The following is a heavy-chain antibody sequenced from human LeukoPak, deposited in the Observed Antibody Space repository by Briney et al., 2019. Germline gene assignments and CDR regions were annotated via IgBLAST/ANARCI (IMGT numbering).Heavy chain of an antibody. Sequence: GGSLRLSCAASGFTFSSYAMSWVRQAPGKGLGWVSAISGSGGSTYCADSVKGRFTISRDNSKNTLYLQMNSLRAEDTAVYYCAKDGWGLGILPYYFDYWGQGTLVTVSS. V-gene: IGHV3-23*01. CDR3: AKDGWGLGILPYYFDY. D-gene: IGHD3-16*01. J-gene: IGHJ4*02. CDR1: GFTFSSYA. CDR2: ISGSGGST.